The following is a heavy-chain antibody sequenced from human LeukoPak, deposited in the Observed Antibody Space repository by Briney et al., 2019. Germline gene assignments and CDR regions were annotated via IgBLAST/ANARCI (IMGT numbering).Heavy chain of an antibody. CDR1: GLTFSTYA. CDR3: ARDLVEGDYFDY. CDR2: ISGNGGAT. V-gene: IGHV3-23*01. D-gene: IGHD1-26*01. Sequence: GGSLRLSCAVSGLTFSTYAMSWVRQAPGKGLEWVSTISGNGGATYYADSVKGRFTLSRDNSENTLYLQMNSLRDDDTAVYYCARDLVEGDYFDYWGLGTLVTVSS. J-gene: IGHJ4*02.